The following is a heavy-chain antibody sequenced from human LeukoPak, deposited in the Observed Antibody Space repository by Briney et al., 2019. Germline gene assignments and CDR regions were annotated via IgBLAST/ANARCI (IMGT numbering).Heavy chain of an antibody. D-gene: IGHD3-9*01. V-gene: IGHV3-23*01. CDR3: PKGRNVLRYPYGMDV. CDR2: ISASGGST. Sequence: GGSLRLSCAASGFTFSSYAMSWVRQAPGKGLEWVSAISASGGSTYYADSVKGRFTISRDNSKNTLYLQMNSLRAEDTAVYYCPKGRNVLRYPYGMDVWGQGTTVTVSS. J-gene: IGHJ6*02. CDR1: GFTFSSYA.